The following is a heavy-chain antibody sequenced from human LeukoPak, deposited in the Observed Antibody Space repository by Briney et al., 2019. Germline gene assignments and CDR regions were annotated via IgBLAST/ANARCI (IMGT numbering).Heavy chain of an antibody. CDR1: GLTFSNYG. CDR3: AIDLSGQYDFWSGHLLD. J-gene: IGHJ4*02. Sequence: GGSLRLSCAASGLTFSNYGIHWVRQAPGKGLEWLAFIRLDGSHKYYADSVEGRLTISRDNSNNTVYLLMNRLRAEDTALYYCAIDLSGQYDFWSGHLLDWGQGTLVTVSS. D-gene: IGHD3-3*01. V-gene: IGHV3-30*02. CDR2: IRLDGSHK.